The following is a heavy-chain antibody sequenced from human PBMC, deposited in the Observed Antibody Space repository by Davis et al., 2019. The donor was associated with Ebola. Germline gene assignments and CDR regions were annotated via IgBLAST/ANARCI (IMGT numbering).Heavy chain of an antibody. CDR2: IRISSSTT. CDR3: ARDQGSQGNFHY. J-gene: IGHJ4*02. Sequence: GGSLRLSCAASCFPFTFSSIPCVRQSPFQGLELISYIRISSSTTYYADSVKGRFTISRDNAKNSLYLQMNSLRDEDTAVYYCARDQGSQGNFHYWGQGTLVTVSS. V-gene: IGHV3-48*02. CDR1: CFPFTFSS. D-gene: IGHD6-19*01.